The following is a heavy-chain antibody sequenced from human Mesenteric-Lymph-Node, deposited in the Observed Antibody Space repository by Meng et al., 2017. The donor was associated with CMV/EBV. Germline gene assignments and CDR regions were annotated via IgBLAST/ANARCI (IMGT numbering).Heavy chain of an antibody. V-gene: IGHV3-23*01. CDR2: ITGSGGST. J-gene: IGHJ4*02. Sequence: GESLKISCAASGFTFGSYWMTWVRQAPGKGLEWVSSITGSGGSTYHADSVRGRFTISRDNSKNMLYLQVNRLRVEDSAVYYCARSTGIATPGPFDYWGQGTRVTVSS. CDR3: ARSTGIATPGPFDY. D-gene: IGHD6-13*01. CDR1: GFTFGSYW.